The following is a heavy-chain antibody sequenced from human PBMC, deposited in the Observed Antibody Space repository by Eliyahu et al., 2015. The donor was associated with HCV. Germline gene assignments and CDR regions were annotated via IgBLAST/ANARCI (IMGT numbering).Heavy chain of an antibody. J-gene: IGHJ4*02. D-gene: IGHD3-22*01. CDR2: IYYSGST. CDR3: ARLQGYYDSLYYFDY. CDR1: GGSISXSSYY. Sequence: QLQLQESGPGLVKPSETLSLTCTVSGGSISXSSYYWGWIRQPPGKGLEWIGSIYYSGSTYYNPSLKSRVTISVDTSKNQFSLKLSSVTAADTAVYYCARLQGYYDSLYYFDYWGQGTLVTVSS. V-gene: IGHV4-39*01.